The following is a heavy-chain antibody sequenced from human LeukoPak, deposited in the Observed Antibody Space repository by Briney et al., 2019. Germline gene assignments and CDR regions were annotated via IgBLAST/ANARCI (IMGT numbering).Heavy chain of an antibody. D-gene: IGHD4-11*01. V-gene: IGHV4-38-2*02. CDR1: GYSISSGYY. CDR3: ASALTTKVNAFDT. Sequence: SSETLSLTCTVSGYSISSGYYWGWIRQPPGKGLEWTGSIYHSGSTYYNPSLKSRVTISVDTPKNQFSLKLSSVTAADTAVYYCASALTTKVNAFDTWGQGTMVTVSS. J-gene: IGHJ3*02. CDR2: IYHSGST.